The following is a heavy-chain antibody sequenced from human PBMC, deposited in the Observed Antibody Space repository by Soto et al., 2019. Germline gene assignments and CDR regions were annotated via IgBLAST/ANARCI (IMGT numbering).Heavy chain of an antibody. V-gene: IGHV1-58*01. CDR2: IVVGSGNT. D-gene: IGHD3-22*01. CDR1: GFTFTSSA. J-gene: IGHJ5*02. CDR3: AAAPHKPPYYDSSGYYFP. Sequence: SVKVSCKASGFTFTSSAVQWVRQARGQRLEWIGWIVVGSGNTNYAQKFQERVTITRDMSTSTAYMELSRLRSEDTAVYYCAAAPHKPPYYDSSGYYFPWGQGTMV.